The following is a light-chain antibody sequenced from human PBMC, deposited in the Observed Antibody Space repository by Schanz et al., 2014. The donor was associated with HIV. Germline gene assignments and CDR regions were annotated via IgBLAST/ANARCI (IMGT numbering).Light chain of an antibody. CDR1: QSISNY. V-gene: IGKV3-20*01. CDR2: GAS. CDR3: QHYGGSPRT. J-gene: IGKJ1*01. Sequence: EIVMTQFPVTLSVSPGERATLSCRASQSISNYLAWYQQKPGQAPRLLIYGASTRATGVPARFTGSGSGTDFTLTISRLEPEDFAVYYCQHYGGSPRTFGQGTKVEIK.